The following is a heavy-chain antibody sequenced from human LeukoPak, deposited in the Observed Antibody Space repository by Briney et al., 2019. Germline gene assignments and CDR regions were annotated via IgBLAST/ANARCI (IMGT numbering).Heavy chain of an antibody. J-gene: IGHJ4*03. CDR2: IYDHGRT. CDR3: ARGSRVYDRSGFHTWHDY. D-gene: IGHD3-22*01. V-gene: IGHV4-59*01. Sequence: SETLSLTCIVSGGSFSYLSWIRQPPGKGLEWIGIIYDHGRTEYNPSLKSRVSISVDTSKNQVSLRLNSVTPADTAVYYCARGSRVYDRSGFHTWHDYWGHGTLVTVSS. CDR1: GGSFSY.